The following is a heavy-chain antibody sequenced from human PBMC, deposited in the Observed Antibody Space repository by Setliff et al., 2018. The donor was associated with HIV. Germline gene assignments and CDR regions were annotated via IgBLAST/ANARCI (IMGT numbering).Heavy chain of an antibody. D-gene: IGHD6-19*01. V-gene: IGHV1-18*01. J-gene: IGHJ6*02. CDR1: GYTFTTYG. Sequence: AASVKVSCKPSGYTFTTYGISWVRQAPGHGLEWMGWISPNFGHTKYAQRFLDRVTMTIDTATSRAYMELRSLRSDDTAVYFCARLGSGWSDSYYYAMDIWGQGTTVTVSS. CDR2: ISPNFGHT. CDR3: ARLGSGWSDSYYYAMDI.